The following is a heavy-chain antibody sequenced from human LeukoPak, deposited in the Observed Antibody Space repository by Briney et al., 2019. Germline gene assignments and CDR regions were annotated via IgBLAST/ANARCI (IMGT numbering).Heavy chain of an antibody. CDR3: ARAGYSSSWYSYFDY. CDR1: GYTFTSYY. J-gene: IGHJ4*02. V-gene: IGHV1-69*06. Sequence: ASVKVSCKASGYTFTSYYMHWVRQAPGQGLEWMGGIIPIFGTANYAQKFQGRVTITADKSTSTAYMELSSLRSEDTAVYYCARAGYSSSWYSYFDYWGQGTLVTVSS. D-gene: IGHD6-13*01. CDR2: IIPIFGTA.